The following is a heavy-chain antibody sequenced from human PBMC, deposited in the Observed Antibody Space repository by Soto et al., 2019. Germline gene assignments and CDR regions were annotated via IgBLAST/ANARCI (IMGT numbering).Heavy chain of an antibody. Sequence: QIQLVQSGGEVTKPGASMKVSCEASGYSITTFGITWVRQAPGQGLEWMGWIRGSNDDTNYAQKFQDRVTITKATPTNTAYMELRRLTSDDTAVYYCARDIGFGDHAADYWGQGTPVTVSS. CDR2: IRGSNDDT. D-gene: IGHD3-10*01. J-gene: IGHJ4*02. CDR1: GYSITTFG. CDR3: ARDIGFGDHAADY. V-gene: IGHV1-18*01.